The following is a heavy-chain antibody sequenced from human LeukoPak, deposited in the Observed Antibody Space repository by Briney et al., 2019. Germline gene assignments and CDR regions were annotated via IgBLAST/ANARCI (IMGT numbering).Heavy chain of an antibody. CDR3: ARDFQSSY. J-gene: IGHJ4*02. V-gene: IGHV3-7*01. Sequence: GGSLRLSCAASGFTFSSYWMIWLRQAPGKGLEWVANINEDGSEKNYVDSVMGRFTISRDNAKNSLYLQMNSLRAEDTAVYYCARDFQSSYWGQGTLVTVSS. CDR2: INEDGSEK. CDR1: GFTFSSYW.